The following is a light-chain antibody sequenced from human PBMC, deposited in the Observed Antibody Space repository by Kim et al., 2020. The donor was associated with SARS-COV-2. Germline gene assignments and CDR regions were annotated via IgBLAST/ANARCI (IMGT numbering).Light chain of an antibody. J-gene: IGKJ4*01. CDR1: RRVSSSY. CDR2: GTA. V-gene: IGKV3-20*01. Sequence: SPGERATLSCRASRRVSSSYLAWYQQKPGQAPRLLIFGTASRATGIPDRFSGGGSGTDFTLTISRLEPEDFAVYYCQQYGSSLLSFGGGTKVDIK. CDR3: QQYGSSLLS.